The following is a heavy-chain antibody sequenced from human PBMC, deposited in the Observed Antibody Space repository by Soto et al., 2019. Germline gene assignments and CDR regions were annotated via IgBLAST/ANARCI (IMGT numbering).Heavy chain of an antibody. V-gene: IGHV1-2*02. Sequence: ASVKVYCKASGYTFTGYYMHWVRQAPGQGLEWMGWINPNSGGTNYAQKFQGRVTMTRDTSISTAYMELSRLRSDDTAVYYCERENDYGGKWYAFDIWGHGTMVTVSS. CDR2: INPNSGGT. CDR3: ERENDYGGKWYAFDI. J-gene: IGHJ3*02. CDR1: GYTFTGYY. D-gene: IGHD4-17*01.